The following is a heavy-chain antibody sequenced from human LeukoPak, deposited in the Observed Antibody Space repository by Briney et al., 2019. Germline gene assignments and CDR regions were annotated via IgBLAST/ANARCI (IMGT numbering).Heavy chain of an antibody. Sequence: SETLSLTCTVSGGSIPISTYYWGWVRQPPGKGLEWIGSIYYSGTTKYNPSLKSRVTISVDTSKNQFSLKLSSVTAADTAVYYCARHGPPRAGWGRKYYYMDVWGKGTTVTISS. CDR3: ARHGPPRAGWGRKYYYMDV. V-gene: IGHV4-39*01. CDR1: GGSIPISTYY. J-gene: IGHJ6*03. CDR2: IYYSGTT. D-gene: IGHD3-16*01.